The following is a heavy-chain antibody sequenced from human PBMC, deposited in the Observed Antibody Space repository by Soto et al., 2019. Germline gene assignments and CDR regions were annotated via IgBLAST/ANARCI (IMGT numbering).Heavy chain of an antibody. D-gene: IGHD6-13*01. CDR1: GGSISSGGYY. CDR3: ARDQAGGSIAAAANWFDP. J-gene: IGHJ5*02. Sequence: SETLSLTCTVSGGSISSGGYYWSWIRQHPGKGLEWIGYIYYSGSTYYNPPLKSRVTISVDTSKNQFSLKLSSVTAADTAVYYCARDQAGGSIAAAANWFDPWGQGTLVTSPQ. V-gene: IGHV4-31*03. CDR2: IYYSGST.